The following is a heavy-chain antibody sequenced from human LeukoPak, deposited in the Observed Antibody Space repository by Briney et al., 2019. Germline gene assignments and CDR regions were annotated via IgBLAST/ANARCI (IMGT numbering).Heavy chain of an antibody. V-gene: IGHV4-4*07. D-gene: IGHD3-9*01. J-gene: IGHJ5*02. CDR1: GGSISSYY. Sequence: SETLSLTCTVSGGSISSYYWSWIRQPAGKGLEWIGRIYTSGSTNYNPSLKSRVTMSVDTSKNQFSLKLSSVTAADTAVYYCARDWFGILTGYYIAWLDPWGQGTLVTVSS. CDR3: ARDWFGILTGYYIAWLDP. CDR2: IYTSGST.